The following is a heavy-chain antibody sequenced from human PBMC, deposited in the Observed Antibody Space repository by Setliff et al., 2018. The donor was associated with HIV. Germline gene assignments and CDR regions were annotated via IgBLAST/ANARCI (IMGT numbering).Heavy chain of an antibody. CDR2: IRSKANNYAT. Sequence: GGSLRLSCAASGFSNSALHWVRQAPGKGLEWVGRIRSKANNYATEYGAPVKGRFIISRDDSKNMAYLQMNSLRTEDTAIYYCTRHRGSFDYWGLGTLVTVSS. CDR1: GFSNSA. D-gene: IGHD1-26*01. J-gene: IGHJ4*02. V-gene: IGHV3-73*01. CDR3: TRHRGSFDY.